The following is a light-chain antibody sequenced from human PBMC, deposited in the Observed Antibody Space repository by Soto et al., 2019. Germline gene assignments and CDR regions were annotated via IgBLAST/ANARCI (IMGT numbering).Light chain of an antibody. CDR3: ASYTTRASYV. CDR1: SSDVGGFIF. J-gene: IGLJ1*01. Sequence: QSALTQPASVSGSPGQSITISCSGTSSDVGGFIFVSWYQQHPGRAPKLMIYDVSNRPSGVSKRFSGSKSGNPASLTISGLQADDEAEYYWASYTTRASYVFGTGTKVTVL. V-gene: IGLV2-14*03. CDR2: DVS.